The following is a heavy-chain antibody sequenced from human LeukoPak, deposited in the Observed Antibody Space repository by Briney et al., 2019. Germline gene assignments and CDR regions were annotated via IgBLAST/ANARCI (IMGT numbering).Heavy chain of an antibody. CDR1: GGTFSSYA. CDR2: IIPILGIA. D-gene: IGHD2-15*01. CDR3: ARDDYCSGGSGYSSGS. J-gene: IGHJ5*02. V-gene: IGHV1-69*04. Sequence: ASMKVSCKASGGTFSSYAISWVRQAPGQGLEWMGRIIPILGIANYAQKLQGRVTITADKSTRTAYMELSSLRSEDTAVYYCARDDYCSGGSGYSSGSWGQGTLVTVSS.